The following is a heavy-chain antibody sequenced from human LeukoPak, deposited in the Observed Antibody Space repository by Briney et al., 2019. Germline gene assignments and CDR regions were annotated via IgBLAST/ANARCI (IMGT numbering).Heavy chain of an antibody. Sequence: GASVKVSCKASGYTFTGYYMHWARQAPGQGLEWMGWINPNSGGTNYAQKFQGRVTMTRDTSISTAYMELSRLRSDDTAVYYCARGRRPAGIAAAGSPSNWFDPWGQGTLVTVSS. V-gene: IGHV1-2*02. CDR2: INPNSGGT. D-gene: IGHD6-13*01. CDR1: GYTFTGYY. CDR3: ARGRRPAGIAAAGSPSNWFDP. J-gene: IGHJ5*02.